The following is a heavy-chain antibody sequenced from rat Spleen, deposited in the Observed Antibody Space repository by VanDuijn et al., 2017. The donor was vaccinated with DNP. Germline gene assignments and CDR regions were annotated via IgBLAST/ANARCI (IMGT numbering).Heavy chain of an antibody. CDR2: ISSGGST. V-gene: IGHV2S12*01. J-gene: IGHJ4*01. Sequence: QVQLKESGPGLVQPSQTLSLTCTVSGFSLTSYGVSWVRQPPGKGLEWIAAISSGGSTYYNSVLKSRLSISRDTSKSQVFLKMNSLQTEDTAIYFCTRDHHDGYYAMDAWGQGTSVTVSS. CDR3: TRDHHDGYYAMDA. D-gene: IGHD1-12*02. CDR1: GFSLTSYG.